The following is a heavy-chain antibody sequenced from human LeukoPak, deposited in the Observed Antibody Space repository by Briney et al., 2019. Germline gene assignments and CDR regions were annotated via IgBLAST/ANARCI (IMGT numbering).Heavy chain of an antibody. CDR3: ATGRSCTTCYLPDY. J-gene: IGHJ4*02. V-gene: IGHV3-30*03. Sequence: PGGSLRLSCAAYGFTFSSYGMHWVRQAPGKGLEWVAVISYDGSNKYYADSVKGRFTISRDNSKNTLYLQMNSLRAEDTAVYHCATGRSCTTCYLPDYWGQGNLVTVSS. D-gene: IGHD2-2*01. CDR2: ISYDGSNK. CDR1: GFTFSSYG.